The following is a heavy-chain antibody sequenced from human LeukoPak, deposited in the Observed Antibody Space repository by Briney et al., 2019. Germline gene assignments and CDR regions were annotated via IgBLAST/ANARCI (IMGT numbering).Heavy chain of an antibody. D-gene: IGHD3-22*01. CDR3: ARHCYDSSGCFDY. J-gene: IGHJ4*02. Sequence: SETLSFTCTVSGGSISSSNCYWVRIRQAPGKGREWIATLYDIARTYYSPSITSSATIYVDTSTNPFSLKLSSVTAAGTAVYYCARHCYDSSGCFDYCGQGTLVTVSS. CDR1: GGSISSSNCY. V-gene: IGHV4-39*01. CDR2: LYDIART.